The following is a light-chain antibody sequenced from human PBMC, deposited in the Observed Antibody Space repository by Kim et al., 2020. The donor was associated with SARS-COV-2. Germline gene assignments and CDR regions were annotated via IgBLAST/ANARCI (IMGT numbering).Light chain of an antibody. CDR3: NSRDSSGNL. J-gene: IGLJ2*01. CDR1: SLRSYY. Sequence: SELTQDPAVSVALGQTVRITCQGDSLRSYYASWYQQKPGQAPVLVIYGKNNRPSGIPDRFSGSSSGNTASLTITGAQAEDEADYYCNSRDSSGNLFGGGTQLTVL. CDR2: GKN. V-gene: IGLV3-19*01.